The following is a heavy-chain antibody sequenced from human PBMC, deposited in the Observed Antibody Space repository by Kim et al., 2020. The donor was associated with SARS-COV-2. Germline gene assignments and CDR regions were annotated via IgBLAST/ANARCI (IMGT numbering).Heavy chain of an antibody. D-gene: IGHD3-9*01. CDR2: IYYSGST. J-gene: IGHJ4*02. CDR3: ARVFGYYDILTGYSQSYFDY. V-gene: IGHV4-31*03. Sequence: SETLSLTCTVSGGSISSGGYYWSWIRQHPGKGLEWIGYIYYSGSTYYNPSLKSGVTISVDTSKNQFSLKLSSVTAADTAVYYCARVFGYYDILTGYSQSYFDYWGQGTLVTVSS. CDR1: GGSISSGGYY.